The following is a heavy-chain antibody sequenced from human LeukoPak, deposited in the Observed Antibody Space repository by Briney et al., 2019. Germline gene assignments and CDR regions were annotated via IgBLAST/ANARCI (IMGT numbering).Heavy chain of an antibody. J-gene: IGHJ5*02. Sequence: ASVKVSCKASGYTFTGYYMHWVRQAPGQGLEWMGWINPNSGGTNYAQKFQGRVTMTRDTSISTAYMELSRLRSDDTAVYYCARGIGRVLRYFDWLPPGYNWFDPWGQGTLVTVSS. CDR1: GYTFTGYY. CDR3: ARGIGRVLRYFDWLPPGYNWFDP. D-gene: IGHD3-9*01. CDR2: INPNSGGT. V-gene: IGHV1-2*02.